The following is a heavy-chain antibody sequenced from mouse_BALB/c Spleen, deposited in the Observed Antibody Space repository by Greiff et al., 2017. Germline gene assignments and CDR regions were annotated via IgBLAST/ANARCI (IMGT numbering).Heavy chain of an antibody. CDR3: ARSYYYGSSYVFYAMDY. CDR2: IYPGSGNT. V-gene: IGHV1-84*02. CDR1: GYTFTDYY. D-gene: IGHD1-1*01. J-gene: IGHJ4*01. Sequence: QLQESGPELVKPGASVKISCKASGYTFTDYYINWVKQKPGQGLEWIGWIYPGSGNTKYNEKFKGKATLTVDTSSSTAYMQLSSLTSEDTAVYFCARSYYYGSSYVFYAMDYWGQGTSVTVSS.